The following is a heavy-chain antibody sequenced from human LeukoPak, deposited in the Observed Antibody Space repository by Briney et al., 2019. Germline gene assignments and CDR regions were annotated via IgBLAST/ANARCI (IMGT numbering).Heavy chain of an antibody. CDR2: ISYDGNNK. CDR3: ARGGIPTGPYYYFYYMDV. Sequence: GSSLRLSCAASGFTFSRNVMHWVRQAPGKGPEWVALISYDGNNKFYADSVKGRFTISRDNSRNTLYLQMSSLRGEDAAVYSCARGGIPTGPYYYFYYMDVWGKGTAVTVSS. J-gene: IGHJ6*03. CDR1: GFTFSRNV. V-gene: IGHV3-30*04. D-gene: IGHD3-10*01.